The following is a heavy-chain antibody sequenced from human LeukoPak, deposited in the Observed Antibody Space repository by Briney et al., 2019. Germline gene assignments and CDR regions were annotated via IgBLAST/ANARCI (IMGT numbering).Heavy chain of an antibody. CDR1: GFTFSSYW. CDR3: ARSLITMVRGVCDY. D-gene: IGHD3-10*01. Sequence: GGSLRLSCAASGFTFSSYWMSWVRQAPGKGLEWVANIKQDGSEKYYVDSVKGRFTISRDNAKNSLYLQMNSLRAEDTAVYYCARSLITMVRGVCDYWGQGTLVTVSS. J-gene: IGHJ4*02. V-gene: IGHV3-7*03. CDR2: IKQDGSEK.